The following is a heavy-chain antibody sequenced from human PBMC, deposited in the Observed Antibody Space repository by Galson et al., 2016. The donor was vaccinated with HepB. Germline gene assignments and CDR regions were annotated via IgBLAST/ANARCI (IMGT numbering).Heavy chain of an antibody. V-gene: IGHV3-23*01. CDR3: AREMHVAAAAAFDF. CDR1: GFTFSTYA. J-gene: IGHJ4*02. CDR2: LSGSGDK. Sequence: SLRLSCSASGFTFSTYAMSWVRQAPGKGLEWVSGLSGSGDKKFADSVKGRFTISRDNSKTTLYLQMNSLKVEDTAVYYCAREMHVAAAAAFDFWGRGTLVTVSS. D-gene: IGHD6-13*01.